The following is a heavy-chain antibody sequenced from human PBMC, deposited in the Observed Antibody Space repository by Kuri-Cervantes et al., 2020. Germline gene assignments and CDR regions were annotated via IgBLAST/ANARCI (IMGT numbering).Heavy chain of an antibody. V-gene: IGHV3-15*01. J-gene: IGHJ4*02. D-gene: IGHD2-2*01. Sequence: LSLTCAASGFTFSNAWMSWVRQAPGKGLEWVGRIKSKTDGGTTDYAAPVKGRFTISRDDSKNTLYLQMNSLKTEDTAVYYCTTGDIVVVPAAVLNYYFDYWGQGTLVTVSS. CDR2: IKSKTDGGTT. CDR3: TTGDIVVVPAAVLNYYFDY. CDR1: GFTFSNAW.